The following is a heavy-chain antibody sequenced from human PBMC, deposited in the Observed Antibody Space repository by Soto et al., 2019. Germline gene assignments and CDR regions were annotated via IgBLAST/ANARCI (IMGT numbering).Heavy chain of an antibody. D-gene: IGHD3-10*01. CDR1: GFTFSNYA. CDR2: MSYDRSNE. V-gene: IGHV3-30-3*01. J-gene: IGHJ3*01. Sequence: QVQLVDSGGGVVQPGRSLRLSCTVSGFTFSNYAIHWVRQAPGKGLEWVAVMSYDRSNEYYADSVKGRFTISRDNSKNTSYLQMNSLRVEDTAVYYCATAWDYYGSQEAWGQGTMVTVSS. CDR3: ATAWDYYGSQEA.